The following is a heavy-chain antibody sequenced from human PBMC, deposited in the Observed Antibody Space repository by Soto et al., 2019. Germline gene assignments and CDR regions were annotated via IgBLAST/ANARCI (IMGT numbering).Heavy chain of an antibody. V-gene: IGHV4-34*01. CDR3: ARDYYDFWSGYSLWFMDV. Sequence: SETLSLTCAVYGGSFSGYYWSWIRQPPGKGLEWIGEINYSGSTNYNPSLKSRVTISVDTSKNQFSLKLSSVTAADTAVYYCARDYYDFWSGYSLWFMDVWGQGTTVTVSS. CDR2: INYSGST. CDR1: GGSFSGYY. J-gene: IGHJ6*02. D-gene: IGHD3-3*01.